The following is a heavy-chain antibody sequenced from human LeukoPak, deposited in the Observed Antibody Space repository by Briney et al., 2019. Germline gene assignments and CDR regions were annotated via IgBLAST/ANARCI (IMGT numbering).Heavy chain of an antibody. V-gene: IGHV1-58*02. J-gene: IGHJ4*02. D-gene: IGHD2-2*01. CDR1: GFTFTSSA. CDR3: AREYCSSTSCSYYFDY. Sequence: SVKVSCKASGFTFTSSAMQWVRQARGQRLEWIGWIVVGSGNTNYAQRFQERVTITRDMSTSTAYMELSRLRSDDTAVYYCAREYCSSTSCSYYFDYWGQGTLVTVSS. CDR2: IVVGSGNT.